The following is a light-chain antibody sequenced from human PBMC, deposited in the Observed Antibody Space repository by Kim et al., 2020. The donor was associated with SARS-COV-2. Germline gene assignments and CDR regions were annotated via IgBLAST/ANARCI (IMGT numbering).Light chain of an antibody. CDR2: AAS. CDR3: QHTYSSPLN. CDR1: RTINNY. J-gene: IGKJ4*01. Sequence: DIQVTQSPSSLSASVGYRVTITCRASRTINNYLNWYQQKPGKAPQLLIHAASTLQSGVPSRFSGSGSGTDFTLTISSLQPEDFVTYYCQHTYSSPLNFGGGTKVDIK. V-gene: IGKV1-39*01.